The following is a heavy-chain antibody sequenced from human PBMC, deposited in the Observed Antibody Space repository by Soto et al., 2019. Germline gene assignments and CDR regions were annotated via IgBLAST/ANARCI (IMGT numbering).Heavy chain of an antibody. CDR1: GFDFSGSE. CDR3: AKVAPFILGSPF. Sequence: EVQLVESGGALVQPGGSLRLSCTASGFDFSGSEMNWFRQAPGKGLECVAYITGSGGVMFHADSVKGRFSISRDNAKNSLFLEMSDLTADDSGVYYCAKVAPFILGSPFWGQGTLVIVSS. D-gene: IGHD2-21*01. J-gene: IGHJ4*02. V-gene: IGHV3-48*03. CDR2: ITGSGGVM.